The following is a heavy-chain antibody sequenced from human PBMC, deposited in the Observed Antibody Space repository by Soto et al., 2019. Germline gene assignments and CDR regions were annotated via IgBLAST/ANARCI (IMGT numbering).Heavy chain of an antibody. Sequence: PSETLSLTCAVSGSSISSRSWWGWIRQPPGKGLEWIGHIYDSGSIYLNPSLKSRVTMSVDTSKNQFSLRLSSVTAVDTAVYYCARETYYYDSSGYYYWFDPWGQGTLVTVSS. V-gene: IGHV4-28*05. CDR1: GSSISSRSW. D-gene: IGHD3-22*01. CDR3: ARETYYYDSSGYYYWFDP. CDR2: IYDSGSI. J-gene: IGHJ5*02.